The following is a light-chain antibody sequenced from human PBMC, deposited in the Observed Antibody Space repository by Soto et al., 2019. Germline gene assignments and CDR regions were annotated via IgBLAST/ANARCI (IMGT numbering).Light chain of an antibody. V-gene: IGKV3-15*01. CDR3: QRYNNRPPYS. Sequence: EIVMTQSPAILSVSPGERATLSCRASQSISRNVAWYQQKPGQAPRLLIYGASTRATGIPARFSGSGSGTEFTLTISSLQSEDFAVYYCQRYNNRPPYSFGQGTKLEIK. CDR1: QSISRN. CDR2: GAS. J-gene: IGKJ2*01.